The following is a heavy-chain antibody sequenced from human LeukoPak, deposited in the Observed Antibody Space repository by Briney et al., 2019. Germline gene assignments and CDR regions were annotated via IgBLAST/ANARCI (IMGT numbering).Heavy chain of an antibody. D-gene: IGHD3-22*01. J-gene: IGHJ4*02. CDR3: ARNYYDTAGHFGY. Sequence: GASVKVSCKASGYTFSSYYFHWVRQAPGQGLEWMGLINPNGGATSFAQKFRGRVTMTRDMSTGTVFMELSSLRSDDTAVYFCARNYYDTAGHFGYWGQGTLVTVSS. V-gene: IGHV1-46*01. CDR2: INPNGGAT. CDR1: GYTFSSYY.